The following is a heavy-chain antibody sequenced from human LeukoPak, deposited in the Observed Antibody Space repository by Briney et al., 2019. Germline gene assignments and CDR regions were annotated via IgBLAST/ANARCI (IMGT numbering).Heavy chain of an antibody. Sequence: SGGSLRLSCAASGFTFSSYAMSWVRQAPGKGLEWVSAISGSGGSTYYADSVKGRFTISRDNSKNTLYLQMNSLRAEDTAVYYCAKTVGFWSGYDFDYWGQGTLVTVPS. V-gene: IGHV3-23*01. D-gene: IGHD3-3*01. CDR3: AKTVGFWSGYDFDY. CDR2: ISGSGGST. J-gene: IGHJ4*02. CDR1: GFTFSSYA.